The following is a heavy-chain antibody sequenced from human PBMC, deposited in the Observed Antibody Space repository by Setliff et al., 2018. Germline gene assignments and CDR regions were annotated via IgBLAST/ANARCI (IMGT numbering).Heavy chain of an antibody. CDR3: ARHRGGNAGYYFDY. V-gene: IGHV5-51*01. CDR1: GGTFSSYG. CDR2: IYPGDSDT. Sequence: ASVKVSCKASGGTFSSYGIGWVRQMPGKGLEWMGVIYPGDSDTRYRPSFKGQVTIPADKSISTAYLQWISLKASDTSMYSCARHRGGNAGYYFDYWGQGTLVTVSS. J-gene: IGHJ4*02. D-gene: IGHD2-15*01.